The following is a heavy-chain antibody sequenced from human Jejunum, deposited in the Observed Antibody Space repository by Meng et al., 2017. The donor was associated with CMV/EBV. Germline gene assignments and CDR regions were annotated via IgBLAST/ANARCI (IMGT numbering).Heavy chain of an antibody. J-gene: IGHJ4*02. D-gene: IGHD4-17*01. CDR2: ITGSGNTI. Sequence: LSCAASGFTFGAYYMAWVRQAPGKGLDWVSYITGSGNTIYYADSVKGRFTISRDNAKSSLYLEINSLRAEDTAVYYCVRGNYGFDYWGQGTLVTVSS. CDR3: VRGNYGFDY. CDR1: GFTFGAYY. V-gene: IGHV3-11*01.